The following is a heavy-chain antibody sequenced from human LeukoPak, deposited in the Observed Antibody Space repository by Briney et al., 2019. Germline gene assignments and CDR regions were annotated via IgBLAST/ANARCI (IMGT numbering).Heavy chain of an antibody. J-gene: IGHJ4*02. CDR1: GFTFSSYA. V-gene: IGHV3-66*01. D-gene: IGHD5-18*01. Sequence: PGGSLRLSCAASGFTFSSYAMSWVRPAPGKGLEWVSVIYSGGSTYYADSVKGRFTISRDNSKNTLYLQMNSLRAEDTAVYYCAREHSYVYFPYWGQGTLVTVSS. CDR3: AREHSYVYFPY. CDR2: IYSGGST.